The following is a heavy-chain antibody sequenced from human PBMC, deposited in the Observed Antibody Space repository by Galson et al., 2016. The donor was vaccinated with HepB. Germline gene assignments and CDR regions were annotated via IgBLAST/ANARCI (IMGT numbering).Heavy chain of an antibody. CDR2: IYNGGST. V-gene: IGHV4-31*03. CDR1: GGSISSGGYY. D-gene: IGHD2-8*01. Sequence: TLSLTCTVSGGSISSGGYYWTWIRQHPGKGLEWIGYIYNGGSTYHNPSLQSRVTISADTTKNQFSLQLSSVTAADTAVYYCASYTNLGGQYFHHWGQGTLVTVSS. J-gene: IGHJ1*01. CDR3: ASYTNLGGQYFHH.